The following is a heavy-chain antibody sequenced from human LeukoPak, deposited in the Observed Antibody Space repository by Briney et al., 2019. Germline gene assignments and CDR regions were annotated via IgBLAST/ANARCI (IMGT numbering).Heavy chain of an antibody. V-gene: IGHV1-18*01. CDR2: ISAYNGNT. Sequence: ASVKVSCKASGYTFTSYGISWVRQAPGQGLEWMGWISAYNGNTNYAQKLQGRVTMTTDTSTSTAYMELRRLRPDDQAVYYFVRDFSGYSGYDSFDYWGQGTLVTVSS. J-gene: IGHJ4*02. CDR3: VRDFSGYSGYDSFDY. D-gene: IGHD5-12*01. CDR1: GYTFTSYG.